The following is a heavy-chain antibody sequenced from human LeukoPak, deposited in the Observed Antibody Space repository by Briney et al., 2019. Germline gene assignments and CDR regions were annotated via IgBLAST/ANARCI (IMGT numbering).Heavy chain of an antibody. CDR1: GGTFSSYA. Sequence: RASVKVSCKASGGTFSSYAISWVRQAPGQGLELMGGIIPIFGTANYAQKFQGRVTMTTDTSTSTAYMELRSLRSDDTAVYYCARDTYTAMALDAFDIWGQGTMVTVSS. CDR2: IIPIFGTA. V-gene: IGHV1-69*05. CDR3: ARDTYTAMALDAFDI. D-gene: IGHD5-18*01. J-gene: IGHJ3*02.